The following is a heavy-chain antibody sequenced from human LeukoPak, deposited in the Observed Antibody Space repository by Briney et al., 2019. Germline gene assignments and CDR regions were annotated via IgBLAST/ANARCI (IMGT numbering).Heavy chain of an antibody. CDR2: ISSSGSTI. CDR3: ARASAPPSFYYYYGMDV. CDR1: GFTFSNYE. V-gene: IGHV3-48*03. Sequence: GGSLRLSCAASGFTFSNYEMNWVRQAPGKGLEWISYISSSGSTIYYADSVKGRFTISRDNAKNSLFLQMNSLSVEDTAVYYCARASAPPSFYYYYGMDVWGQGTTVTVSS. J-gene: IGHJ6*02. D-gene: IGHD3-3*01.